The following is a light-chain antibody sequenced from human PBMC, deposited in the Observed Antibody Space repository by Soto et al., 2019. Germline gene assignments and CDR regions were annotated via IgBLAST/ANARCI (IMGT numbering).Light chain of an antibody. CDR1: SSDIGAYNF. CDR3: TSWTTSTTMI. J-gene: IGLJ2*01. CDR2: DVN. V-gene: IGLV2-14*03. Sequence: QSVLTQPASVSGSPGQSITISCTGTSSDIGAYNFVSWYQQHPGKAPKLMLYDVNIRPSGVSNRFSGSKSGNTASLTISGLHAEDEAVYYCTSWTTSTTMIFGGGTKVTVL.